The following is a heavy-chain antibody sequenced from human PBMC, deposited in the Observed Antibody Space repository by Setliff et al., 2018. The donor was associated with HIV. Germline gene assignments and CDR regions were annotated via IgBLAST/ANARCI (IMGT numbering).Heavy chain of an antibody. CDR3: ATTKNSGYDSDAFDI. Sequence: ASVKVSCKASGYTFTSYYMHWVRQAPGQGLEWMGIINPSGGSTSYAQKFQGRVTMTRDTSTSTVYMELSSLRSEDTAVYYCATTKNSGYDSDAFDIWGQGTMVTVSS. CDR2: INPSGGST. J-gene: IGHJ3*02. CDR1: GYTFTSYY. V-gene: IGHV1-46*01. D-gene: IGHD5-12*01.